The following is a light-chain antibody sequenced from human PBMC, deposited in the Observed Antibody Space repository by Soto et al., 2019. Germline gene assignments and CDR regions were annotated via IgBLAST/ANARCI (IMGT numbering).Light chain of an antibody. J-gene: IGKJ1*01. CDR2: GAS. CDR1: QGIGNA. CDR3: LQDINYPWT. Sequence: AIPMTQSPSSLSASLPGRVSIXSRASQGIGNALGWYQQKPGKPPKVLIYGASNLQSGVPPRFSGSGSGTDFTLAISSLQPEDSATYYCLQDINYPWTFGQGTKVDIK. V-gene: IGKV1-6*01.